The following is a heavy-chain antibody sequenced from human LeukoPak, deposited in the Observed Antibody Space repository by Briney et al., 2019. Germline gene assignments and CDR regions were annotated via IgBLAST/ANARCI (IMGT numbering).Heavy chain of an antibody. D-gene: IGHD3-22*01. V-gene: IGHV4-34*01. CDR2: INHSGST. CDR1: GGSFSGYY. CDR3: ARVSSGYLVDY. Sequence: SETLSLTCAVYGGSFSGYYWSWIRQPPGKGLEWIGEINHSGSTNYNPSPKSRVTISVDTSKNQFSLKLSSVTAADTAVYYCARVSSGYLVDYWGQGTLVTVSS. J-gene: IGHJ4*02.